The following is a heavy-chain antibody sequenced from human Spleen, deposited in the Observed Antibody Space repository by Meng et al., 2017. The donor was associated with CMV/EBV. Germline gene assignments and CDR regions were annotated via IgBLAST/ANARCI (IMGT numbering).Heavy chain of an antibody. Sequence: LQLGARRPRPVQPSAPPCVTSPVSVAPTKSGWYCWGWCRQPRGEGLGWIWSMYYCGKNYYKPFHKSRTTIPVDTYKNQFPLKLSSVTAADTAVYCCARPIAAAGWFDPWGQGTLVTVSS. CDR3: ARPIAAAGWFDP. CDR1: VAPTKSGWYC. J-gene: IGHJ5*02. V-gene: IGHV4-39*01. D-gene: IGHD6-13*01. CDR2: MYYCGKN.